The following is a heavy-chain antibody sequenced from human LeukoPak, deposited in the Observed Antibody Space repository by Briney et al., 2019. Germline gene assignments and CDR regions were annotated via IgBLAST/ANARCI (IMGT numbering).Heavy chain of an antibody. CDR2: ISSRSSYI. CDR3: AREGTPYCFDP. CDR1: GFTFSIYS. D-gene: IGHD3-10*01. V-gene: IGHV3-21*01. Sequence: GGSLRLSCAASGFTFSIYSMNGGPQAPGKGLECVSSISSRSSYIHYADSVKGRFTISRDNAKNSLYLQMNSLRAEDTAVYYCAREGTPYCFDPWGEGTLVTVSS. J-gene: IGHJ5*02.